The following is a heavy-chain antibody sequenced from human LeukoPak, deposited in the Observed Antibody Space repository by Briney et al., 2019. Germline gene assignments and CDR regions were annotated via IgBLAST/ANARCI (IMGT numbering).Heavy chain of an antibody. D-gene: IGHD3-3*01. V-gene: IGHV3-48*03. CDR1: GSTFSSYE. CDR3: APGGTYYDFWSGYYTFDY. J-gene: IGHJ4*02. CDR2: ISSSGSTI. Sequence: GGSLRLSCAASGSTFSSYEMNWVRQAPGKGLEWVSYISSSGSTIYYADSVKGRFTISRDNAKNSLYLQMNSLRAEDTAVYYCAPGGTYYDFWSGYYTFDYWGQGTLVTVSS.